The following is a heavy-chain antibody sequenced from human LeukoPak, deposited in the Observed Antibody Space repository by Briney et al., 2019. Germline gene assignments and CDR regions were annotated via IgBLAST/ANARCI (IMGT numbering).Heavy chain of an antibody. J-gene: IGHJ4*02. CDR1: GGSISSYY. Sequence: SETLSLTCTVSGGSISSYYWSWIRQPPGKGLEWIGCIYYTGSTNYIPSLKSRVTISVDTSKNQFSLKLSSVTAADTAVYYCARSAYYFTVTTFYFDYWGQGTLVTVSS. CDR2: IYYTGST. V-gene: IGHV4-59*01. D-gene: IGHD4-17*01. CDR3: ARSAYYFTVTTFYFDY.